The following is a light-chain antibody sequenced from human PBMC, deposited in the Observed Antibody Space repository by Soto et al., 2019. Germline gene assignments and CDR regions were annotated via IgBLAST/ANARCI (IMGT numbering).Light chain of an antibody. CDR3: QQYKNWPL. CDR1: HSVNSH. Sequence: ELVLTQSPATLSVSPGARVTLSCRTSHSVNSHVAWYQQKPGQAPSLLLYGASTRATGIPVRFNGSGFGTEFTLPLSSLQSEDFAVYDCQQYKNWPLFGQGTRLEIK. V-gene: IGKV3-15*01. CDR2: GAS. J-gene: IGKJ5*01.